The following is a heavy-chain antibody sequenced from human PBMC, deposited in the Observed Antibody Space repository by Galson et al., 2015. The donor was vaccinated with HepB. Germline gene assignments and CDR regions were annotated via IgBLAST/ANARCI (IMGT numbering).Heavy chain of an antibody. Sequence: LSLTCAVYGGSFSGYYWSWIRQPPGKGLEWIGEINHSGSTNYNPSLKSRVTISVDTSKNQFSLKLSSVTAADTAVYYCARRRQLVFYYYYGMDVWDQGTTVTVSS. CDR3: ARRRQLVFYYYYGMDV. D-gene: IGHD6-6*01. CDR1: GGSFSGYY. J-gene: IGHJ6*02. CDR2: INHSGST. V-gene: IGHV4-34*01.